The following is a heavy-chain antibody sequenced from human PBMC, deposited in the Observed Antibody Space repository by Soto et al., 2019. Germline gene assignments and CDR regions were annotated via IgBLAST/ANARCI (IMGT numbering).Heavy chain of an antibody. CDR1: GGSISSGGYS. CDR3: AREGNLGRWIQPLDS. J-gene: IGHJ4*02. CDR2: TYHNGNP. V-gene: IGHV4-30-2*01. Sequence: TLSLTCAVSGGSISSGGYSWSWIRQPPGKGLEWIGHTYHNGNPYYNPSLKSRVIISVDTSKNHFSLKLISVTAADTAVYYCAREGNLGRWIQPLDSWGQGTLVTVSS. D-gene: IGHD2-2*03.